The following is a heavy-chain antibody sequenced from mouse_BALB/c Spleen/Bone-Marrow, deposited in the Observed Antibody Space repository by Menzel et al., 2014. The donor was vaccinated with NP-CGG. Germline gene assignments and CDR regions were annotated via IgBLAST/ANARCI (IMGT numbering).Heavy chain of an antibody. Sequence: QVQLKESGAELVKPGASVKLSCKASGFTFTSYWMHWVKRRPGQGLVWIGEIDPSDGYTNYNQKFKGKATLTVDKSSSTHYIHLRSLTPEDSAVYFCARDSNTAVVASDYWGQGTPLTVSS. J-gene: IGHJ2*01. CDR3: ARDSNTAVVASDY. V-gene: IGHV1-69*02. CDR1: GFTFTSYW. D-gene: IGHD1-1*01. CDR2: IDPSDGYT.